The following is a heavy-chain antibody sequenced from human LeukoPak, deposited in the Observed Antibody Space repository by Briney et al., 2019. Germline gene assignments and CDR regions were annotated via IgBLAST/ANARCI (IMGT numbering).Heavy chain of an antibody. Sequence: SQTLSLTCTVSGGSISSGGYYWSWIRQPPGKGLEWIGYIYHSGSTYYNPSLKSRVTMSVDTSKNQFSLKLSSVTAADTAVYYCARDRGYSAYHFFDWWGQGSLVTVSS. CDR3: ARDRGYSAYHFFDW. CDR2: IYHSGST. D-gene: IGHD5-12*01. CDR1: GGSISSGGYY. J-gene: IGHJ4*02. V-gene: IGHV4-30-2*01.